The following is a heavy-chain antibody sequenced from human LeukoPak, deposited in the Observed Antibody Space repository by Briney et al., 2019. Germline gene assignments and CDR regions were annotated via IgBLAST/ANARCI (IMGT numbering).Heavy chain of an antibody. CDR2: ISHTGSTM. CDR3: AIPPLSGTGSSRPLAGMDV. V-gene: IGHV3-48*04. D-gene: IGHD3-10*01. Sequence: GGSLRLSCAASGFSFSSYSLNWVRQAPGKGLGWVSYISHTGSTMSYADSVKGRLTISRDNARNSLYLQMNSLRAEDTAVYYCAIPPLSGTGSSRPLAGMDVWGQGTTVTVSS. CDR1: GFSFSSYS. J-gene: IGHJ6*02.